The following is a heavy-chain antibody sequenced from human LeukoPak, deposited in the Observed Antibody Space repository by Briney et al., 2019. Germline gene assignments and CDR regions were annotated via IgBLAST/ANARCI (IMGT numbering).Heavy chain of an antibody. CDR2: FDAEDGET. J-gene: IGHJ4*02. Sequence: ASVKVSCKGSGYTLTELSMHWVRQAPGKGLEWGGGFDAEDGETIYAQKFQGRVTITADKSTSTAYMELSSLRSEATAVYYCARGYSGYDSRPIDYSGPGTLVTVSS. CDR1: GYTLTELS. CDR3: ARGYSGYDSRPIDY. D-gene: IGHD5-12*01. V-gene: IGHV1-24*01.